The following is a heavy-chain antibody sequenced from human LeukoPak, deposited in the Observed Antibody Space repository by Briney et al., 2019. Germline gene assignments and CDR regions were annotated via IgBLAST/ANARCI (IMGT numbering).Heavy chain of an antibody. V-gene: IGHV3-15*07. J-gene: IGHJ6*02. CDR2: IKSKTEGGTT. CDR3: TTDEDWNYARKDV. D-gene: IGHD1-7*01. CDR1: GFTFSNAW. Sequence: GSLRLSCAASGFTFSNAWMNWVRQAPGKGLEWVGRIKSKTEGGTTDYATPVKGRFTISRDDSKSTLYLQMNSLKIEDTAVYYCTTDEDWNYARKDVWGQGATVIVSS.